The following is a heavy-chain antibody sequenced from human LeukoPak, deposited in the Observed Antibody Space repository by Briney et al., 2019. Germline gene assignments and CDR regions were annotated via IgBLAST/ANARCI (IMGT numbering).Heavy chain of an antibody. CDR1: GGSISSYS. J-gene: IGHJ4*02. CDR3: ARARPQILGFDY. Sequence: SDTLSLTCNVSGGSISSYSLSWIRQPPGQGLEWIGYIYYSGSTNYNPSLKSRVTISVDTSKNQFSLKLSAVTAADTAVYYCARARPQILGFDYWGQGTLVTVSS. D-gene: IGHD6-6*01. CDR2: IYYSGST. V-gene: IGHV4-59*07.